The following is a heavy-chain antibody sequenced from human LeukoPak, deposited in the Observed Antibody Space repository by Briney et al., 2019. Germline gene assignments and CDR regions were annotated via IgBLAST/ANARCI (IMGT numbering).Heavy chain of an antibody. Sequence: GGSLRLSCAASGFIFTNYEMNWVRQAPGKGLEWVANIKQDGSEKYYVDSVKGRFTISRDNAKNSLYLQMNSLRAEDTAVYYCARLHIVVVTAEFDYWGQGTLVTVSS. V-gene: IGHV3-7*01. CDR2: IKQDGSEK. CDR1: GFIFTNYE. D-gene: IGHD2-21*02. J-gene: IGHJ4*02. CDR3: ARLHIVVVTAEFDY.